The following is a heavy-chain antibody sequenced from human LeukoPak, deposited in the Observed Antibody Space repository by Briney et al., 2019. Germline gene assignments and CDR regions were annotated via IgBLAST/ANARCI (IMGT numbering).Heavy chain of an antibody. CDR1: GASFSEYY. CDR2: VHESGNT. D-gene: IGHD4-17*01. J-gene: IGHJ4*02. Sequence: SETLSLTCAVYGASFSEYYWSWVRQPPGKGLEWIGEVHESGNTNYNPSLKSRVTISVDRSKNQFSLKLTSVTAADTAVYYCARARFGDLDYWGQGTLVTVSS. CDR3: ARARFGDLDY. V-gene: IGHV4-34*01.